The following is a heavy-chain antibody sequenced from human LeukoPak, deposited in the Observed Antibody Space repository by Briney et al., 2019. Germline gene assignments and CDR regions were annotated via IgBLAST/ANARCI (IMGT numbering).Heavy chain of an antibody. D-gene: IGHD3-22*01. J-gene: IGHJ4*02. CDR2: IYYSGST. CDR1: GGSVSSYY. V-gene: IGHV4-59*02. CDR3: ARDGRGYYDSSGSFDY. Sequence: SETLSLTCTVSGGSVSSYYWSWIRQPPGKGPEWIGYIYYSGSTNYNPSLKSRVTISVDTSKNQVSLKLSSVTAADTAVYYCARDGRGYYDSSGSFDYWGQGTLVTVSS.